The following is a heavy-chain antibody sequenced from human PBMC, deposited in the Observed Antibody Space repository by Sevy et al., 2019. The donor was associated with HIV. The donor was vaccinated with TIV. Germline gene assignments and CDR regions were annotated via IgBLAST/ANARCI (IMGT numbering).Heavy chain of an antibody. V-gene: IGHV1-18*04. Sequence: ASVKVFCKASGYTFTSYGISWVRQAPGQGLEWMGWISAYNGNTNYAQKLQGRVTMTTDTSTSTAYMELRSLRSDDTAVYYCARANYYGSGSYYRRYYMDVWGKGTTVTVSS. CDR1: GYTFTSYG. D-gene: IGHD3-10*01. CDR3: ARANYYGSGSYYRRYYMDV. J-gene: IGHJ6*03. CDR2: ISAYNGNT.